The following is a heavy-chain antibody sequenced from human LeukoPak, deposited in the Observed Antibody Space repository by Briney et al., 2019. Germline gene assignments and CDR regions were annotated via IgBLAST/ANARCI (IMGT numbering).Heavy chain of an antibody. V-gene: IGHV3-11*01. CDR1: GFTFSDYY. D-gene: IGHD4-11*01. CDR3: ARGYSNYYFDY. Sequence: GGFLRLSCTASGFTFSDYYMSWIRQAPGKGLEWISYISDSGSTIYYADSVKGRFAVSRDNAKNSLYLQMNSLRADDTAVYYCARGYSNYYFDYWGQGTLVTVSS. CDR2: ISDSGSTI. J-gene: IGHJ4*02.